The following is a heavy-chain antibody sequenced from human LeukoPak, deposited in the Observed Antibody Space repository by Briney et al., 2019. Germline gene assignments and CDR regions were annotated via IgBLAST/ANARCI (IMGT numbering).Heavy chain of an antibody. V-gene: IGHV4-34*01. CDR2: VNHGGTT. CDR1: GGSVSAHY. D-gene: IGHD2-2*01. J-gene: IGHJ3*01. CDR3: ARQPLNCSTTSCYAFDV. Sequence: SETLSLTCAVYGGSVSAHYWSWIRQPPGKGLEWIGEVNHGGTTNYNPSLKSRVTISVDTSKKQFSLNLNSVTAADTAVYYCARQPLNCSTTSCYAFDVWGQGTRVTVSS.